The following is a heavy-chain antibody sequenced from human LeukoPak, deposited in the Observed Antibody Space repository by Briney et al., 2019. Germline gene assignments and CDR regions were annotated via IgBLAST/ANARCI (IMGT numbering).Heavy chain of an antibody. CDR1: GGTFSSYT. J-gene: IGHJ6*02. V-gene: IGHV1-69*02. CDR2: IIPILGIA. CDR3: ARGKGATKVYYYGMDV. D-gene: IGHD1-26*01. Sequence: AVKVSCKASGGTFSSYTFSRVRQAPGPGLEWMGRIIPILGIANYAQKFQGRVTITADKSTSTAYMELSSLRSEDTAVYYCARGKGATKVYYYGMDVWGQGTTVTVSS.